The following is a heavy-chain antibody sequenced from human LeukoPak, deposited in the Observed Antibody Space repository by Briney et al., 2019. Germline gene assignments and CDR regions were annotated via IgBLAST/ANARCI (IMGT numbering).Heavy chain of an antibody. D-gene: IGHD3-10*01. CDR2: TSGSGGST. CDR3: AKGSGSGSYYSLDY. V-gene: IGHV3-23*01. Sequence: GGSLRLSCAASGFTYSSYAMSWVRQAPGKGLEWVSATSGSGGSTYYADSVKGRFTISRDNSKNTLYLQMNSLRAEDTAVYYCAKGSGSGSYYSLDYWGQGTLVTVSS. J-gene: IGHJ4*02. CDR1: GFTYSSYA.